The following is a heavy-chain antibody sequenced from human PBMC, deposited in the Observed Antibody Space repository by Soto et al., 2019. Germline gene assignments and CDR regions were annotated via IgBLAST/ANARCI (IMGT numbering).Heavy chain of an antibody. CDR2: INPILSMS. CDR3: ATSYGSGYRAFDS. J-gene: IGHJ4*02. CDR1: GDTFNFYS. D-gene: IGHD3-10*01. Sequence: QVQLVQSGADVQRPGSSVRVSCKASGDTFNFYSINWVRQAPGLGLQWMGRINPILSMSNYAPRFQGRVTXTXDXPTSTAYMELSSLRSEDTAMYYWATSYGSGYRAFDSWGQGALVTVSS. V-gene: IGHV1-69*02.